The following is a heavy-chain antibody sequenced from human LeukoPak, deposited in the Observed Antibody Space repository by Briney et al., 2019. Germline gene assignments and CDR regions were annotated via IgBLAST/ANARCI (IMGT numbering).Heavy chain of an antibody. Sequence: GESLQSSCKCSGYTFTSYCIGWVPQMPGKGLEWMGIIYPGDSDTRYSPSFQGQVTISVDKSISTDYLQWSSLKASDTAMYYCARLTGWFKYSGKDVWGQGTTVTVSS. J-gene: IGHJ6*02. D-gene: IGHD2-15*01. CDR3: ARLTGWFKYSGKDV. CDR1: GYTFTSYC. CDR2: IYPGDSDT. V-gene: IGHV5-51*01.